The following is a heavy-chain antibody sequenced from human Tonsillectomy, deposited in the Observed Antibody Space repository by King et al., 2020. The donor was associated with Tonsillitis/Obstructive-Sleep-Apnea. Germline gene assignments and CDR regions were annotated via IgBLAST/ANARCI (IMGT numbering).Heavy chain of an antibody. D-gene: IGHD2-15*01. Sequence: QLQESGPGLVKPSQTLSLTCTVSGGSISSGGYYWSWIRQHPGKGLEWIGYIYYSGRTYYNPSLKSRVTISVDTSKNQFSLKLSSVTAADTAVYYCARVSCSGGSCLDYWGQGTLVTVSS. CDR1: GGSISSGGYY. V-gene: IGHV4-31*03. J-gene: IGHJ4*02. CDR3: ARVSCSGGSCLDY. CDR2: IYYSGRT.